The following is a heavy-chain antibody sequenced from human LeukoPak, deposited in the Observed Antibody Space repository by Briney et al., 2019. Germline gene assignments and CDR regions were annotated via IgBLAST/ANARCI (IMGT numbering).Heavy chain of an antibody. CDR3: ARGQGWPPHFDF. CDR2: INHVGST. CDR1: SESSTAYY. V-gene: IGHV4-34*01. D-gene: IGHD5-24*01. J-gene: IGHJ4*02. Sequence: SETLSLTCAASSESSTAYYWSWIRHSPEKGLEWIGHINHVGSTNYNPSLRSRVTLSVDTSNSQFSLEVKSVTAADTATYYCARGQGWPPHFDFWGQGALVTVSS.